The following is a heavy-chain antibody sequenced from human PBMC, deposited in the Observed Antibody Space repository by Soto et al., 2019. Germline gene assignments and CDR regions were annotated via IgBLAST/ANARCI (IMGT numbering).Heavy chain of an antibody. CDR3: GRRDYTDLNDAFDV. V-gene: IGHV4-39*01. CDR1: GGSISTRSYY. Sequence: SETLSLTCTVYGGSISTRSYYWGWIRQPPGKGLDWIGSMFYSGSTYHNPSPKSQVIISVDTSKTQFSLKLWSVTAADTAVDYCGRRDYTDLNDAFDVWGLGTMVTVSS. CDR2: MFYSGST. D-gene: IGHD4-4*01. J-gene: IGHJ3*01.